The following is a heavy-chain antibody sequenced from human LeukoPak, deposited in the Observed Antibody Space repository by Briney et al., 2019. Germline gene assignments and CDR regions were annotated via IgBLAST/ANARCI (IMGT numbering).Heavy chain of an antibody. D-gene: IGHD3-22*01. CDR1: GFTFSSYW. CDR2: ISGSGGST. Sequence: GGSLRLSCAASGFTFSSYWMHWVRQAPGKGLEWVSAISGSGGSTYYADSVKGRFTISRDNSKNTLYLQMNSLRAEDTAVYYCAKGSEYYYDSSGYFHWGQGTLVTVSS. V-gene: IGHV3-23*01. CDR3: AKGSEYYYDSSGYFH. J-gene: IGHJ4*02.